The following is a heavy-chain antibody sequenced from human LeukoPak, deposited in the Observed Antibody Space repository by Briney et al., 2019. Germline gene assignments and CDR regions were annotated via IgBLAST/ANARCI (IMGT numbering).Heavy chain of an antibody. CDR3: ARDYYDSITPGFDY. D-gene: IGHD3-22*01. Sequence: PSGTLSLTCAVSGGSISSSSWWSWVRQPPGKGLEWIGEIYHSGSTNYNPSLKSRVTILVDKSKNQFSLKLSSVTAADTAVYYCARDYYDSITPGFDYWGQGTLVTVSS. CDR2: IYHSGST. V-gene: IGHV4-4*02. CDR1: GGSISSSSW. J-gene: IGHJ4*02.